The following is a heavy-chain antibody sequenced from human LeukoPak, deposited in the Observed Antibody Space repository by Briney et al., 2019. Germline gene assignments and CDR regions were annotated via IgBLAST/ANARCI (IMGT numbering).Heavy chain of an antibody. CDR1: GFTFSNYC. Sequence: PGGSLRLSCAASGFTFSNYCMHWVRQAPGKGLVWVSRINTNGSYTTYADSVKGRFTISRDNAKNTLYLQMDSLRAEDTAIYYCAREKDGDYAGWSFAYWGLGTLVTVSS. D-gene: IGHD4-17*01. CDR3: AREKDGDYAGWSFAY. CDR2: INTNGSYT. V-gene: IGHV3-74*01. J-gene: IGHJ4*02.